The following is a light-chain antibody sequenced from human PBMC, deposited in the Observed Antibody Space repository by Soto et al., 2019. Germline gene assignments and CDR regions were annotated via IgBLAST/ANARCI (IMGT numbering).Light chain of an antibody. Sequence: DIQMTQSPSTLSASVGDRVTITCRASQSISSWLAWYQQKPGKAPKLLIYKASSLEGGVPSRFSGSGSGTDFTLTSSRLQPDDFATYYCQQYHSYSLTFGGGTKGDIK. CDR2: KAS. CDR3: QQYHSYSLT. J-gene: IGKJ4*01. CDR1: QSISSW. V-gene: IGKV1-5*03.